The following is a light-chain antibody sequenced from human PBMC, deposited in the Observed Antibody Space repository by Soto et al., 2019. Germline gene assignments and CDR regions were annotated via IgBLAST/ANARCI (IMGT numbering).Light chain of an antibody. CDR2: DNN. CDR3: ATWDGSLSEGV. Sequence: QSVLTQPPSVSAAPGQKVTISCSGSASNVGSDYVSWYQHLPGTAPKLLIYDNNKRPSGIPDRFSGSKSGTSATLDITGLQTGDEADYYCATWDGSLSEGVFGGGTKLTVL. J-gene: IGLJ3*02. V-gene: IGLV1-51*01. CDR1: ASNVGSDY.